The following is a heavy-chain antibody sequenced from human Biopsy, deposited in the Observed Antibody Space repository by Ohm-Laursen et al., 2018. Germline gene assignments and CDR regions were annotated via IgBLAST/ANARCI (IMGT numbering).Heavy chain of an antibody. J-gene: IGHJ5*02. CDR1: GDSFTSYA. D-gene: IGHD1-26*01. CDR3: ARGEGSSWFDP. Sequence: ASVKVSCKASGDSFTSYAIGWVRQAPGQGLAWMGRIIPIPNVATYAQKFQGRITITADESTSTAYMELNSLTSDDTAVYFCARGEGSSWFDPWGHGTLVTVSS. CDR2: IIPIPNVA. V-gene: IGHV1-69*04.